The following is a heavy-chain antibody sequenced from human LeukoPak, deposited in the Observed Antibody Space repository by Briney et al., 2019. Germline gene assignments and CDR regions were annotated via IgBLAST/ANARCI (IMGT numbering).Heavy chain of an antibody. CDR3: ARVSGSDQDY. V-gene: IGHV1-69*04. CDR2: IIPILGIA. CDR1: GGTFSSYA. D-gene: IGHD3-10*01. J-gene: IGHJ4*02. Sequence: ASVKVSCKASGGTFSSYAISWVRQAPGQGLEWMGRIIPILGIANYAQKFQGRVTITADKSTSTAYMELSSLRSEVTAVYYCARVSGSDQDYWGQGTLVTVSS.